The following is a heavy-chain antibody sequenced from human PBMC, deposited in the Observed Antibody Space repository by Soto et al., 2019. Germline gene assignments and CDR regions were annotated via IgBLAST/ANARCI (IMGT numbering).Heavy chain of an antibody. CDR1: GGSISSSSYY. J-gene: IGHJ5*02. Sequence: QLQLQESGPGLVKPSESLSLTCTVSGGSISSSSYYWGWIRQPPGKGLEWIGSIYYSGSTYYNPSLKSRVTISVDTSKNQFSRKLSSVTAADTAVYYCARGGSVSIDWFDPWGQGTLVTVSS. D-gene: IGHD4-17*01. V-gene: IGHV4-39*01. CDR3: ARGGSVSIDWFDP. CDR2: IYYSGST.